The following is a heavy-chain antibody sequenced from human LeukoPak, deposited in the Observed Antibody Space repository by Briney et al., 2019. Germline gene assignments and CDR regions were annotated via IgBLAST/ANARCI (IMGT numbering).Heavy chain of an antibody. D-gene: IGHD6-19*01. Sequence: SETLSLTCTVSGGSISSSSYSWGWIRQPPGKGLEYIGSSSYSGSTYYNPSLKSRVTISVDTSKNQFSLNLNSVTAADTAVYYCSTTIRGWYGVGDYWGQGALVTVSS. CDR1: GGSISSSSYS. CDR3: STTIRGWYGVGDY. J-gene: IGHJ4*02. V-gene: IGHV4-39*01. CDR2: SSYSGST.